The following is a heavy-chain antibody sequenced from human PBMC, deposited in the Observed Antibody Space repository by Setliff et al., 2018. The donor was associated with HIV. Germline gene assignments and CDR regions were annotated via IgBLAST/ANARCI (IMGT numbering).Heavy chain of an antibody. V-gene: IGHV4-38-2*02. J-gene: IGHJ4*02. CDR2: IFNDGHT. D-gene: IGHD4-17*01. CDR1: GYSVTSGYF. CDR3: AAHDDYVLFFDS. Sequence: PSETLSLTCSVSGYSVTSGYFWAWIRQSPEKGLEWIGSIFNDGHTYYNPSLKSRVTMSLDTSKNGFSLNLKSVTAADTAVYFCAAHDDYVLFFDSWGRGTLVTVSS.